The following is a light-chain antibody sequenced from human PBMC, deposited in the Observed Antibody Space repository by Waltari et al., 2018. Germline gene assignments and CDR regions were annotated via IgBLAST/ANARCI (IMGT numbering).Light chain of an antibody. J-gene: IGKJ2*01. Sequence: DIVMTQSPDSLAASPVERATITCKSSQNVLYAFNNKNFLSWYQQKPGQPPRLLIYWASTREAGVPDRFSGSGSGADFSLTISSLQTDDAAVYYCQQYHSTPYTFGPGTKLEI. CDR1: QNVLYAFNNKNF. CDR2: WAS. CDR3: QQYHSTPYT. V-gene: IGKV4-1*01.